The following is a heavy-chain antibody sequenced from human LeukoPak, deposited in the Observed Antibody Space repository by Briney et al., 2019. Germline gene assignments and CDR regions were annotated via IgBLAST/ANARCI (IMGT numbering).Heavy chain of an antibody. CDR2: ISWNSGSI. V-gene: IGHV3-9*01. J-gene: IGHJ4*02. Sequence: GGSLRLSCAASGFTFSSYAMSWVRQAPGKGLEWVSGISWNSGSIGYADSVKGRFTISRDNAKNSLYLQMNSLRAEDTALYYCGKGYCSSTSCHFDYWGQGTLVTVSS. D-gene: IGHD2-2*01. CDR1: GFTFSSYA. CDR3: GKGYCSSTSCHFDY.